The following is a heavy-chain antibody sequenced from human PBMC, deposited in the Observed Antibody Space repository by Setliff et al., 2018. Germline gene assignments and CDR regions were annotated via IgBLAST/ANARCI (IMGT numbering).Heavy chain of an antibody. Sequence: ASVKVSCKVSGYTLTELSMHWVRQAPGKGLEWMGGFDPEDGETIYAQKFQGRVTMTEDTSTDTAYMELSSLRSEDTAVYYCASSRDYNFWSGYYSPLDYWGQGTLVTVSS. V-gene: IGHV1-24*01. J-gene: IGHJ4*02. D-gene: IGHD3-3*01. CDR3: ASSRDYNFWSGYYSPLDY. CDR2: FDPEDGET. CDR1: GYTLTELS.